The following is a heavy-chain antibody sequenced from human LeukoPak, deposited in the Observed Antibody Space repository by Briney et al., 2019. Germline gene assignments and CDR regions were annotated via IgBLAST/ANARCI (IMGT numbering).Heavy chain of an antibody. D-gene: IGHD2-21*02. J-gene: IGHJ4*02. CDR2: ISSSGGST. CDR1: GFTFSSYA. V-gene: IGHV3-23*01. Sequence: GGSLRLSCAASGFTFSSYAMSWVRQAPGKGLEWVSAISSSGGSTYYSDSVKGRFTISRDNSKNTLSLQMNSLRAEDTALYYCAKRGVTAYKEGFDYWGQGTLVTVSS. CDR3: AKRGVTAYKEGFDY.